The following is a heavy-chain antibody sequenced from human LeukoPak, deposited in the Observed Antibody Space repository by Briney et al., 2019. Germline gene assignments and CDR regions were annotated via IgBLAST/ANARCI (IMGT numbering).Heavy chain of an antibody. J-gene: IGHJ4*02. CDR2: INSRNSRL. V-gene: IGHV3-48*04. D-gene: IGHD2/OR15-2a*01. CDR1: GITFSNHN. Sequence: WGSLRISCAASGITFSNHNKNWHRHAPGGGQAKVPYINSRNSRLYYADSVKGRVRISRDDVRDSLYLQMNSLRAEDTAVYYCVRLRRNSDTTAFYYYDDFWGQGTLVTVSS. CDR3: VRLRRNSDTTAFYYYDDF.